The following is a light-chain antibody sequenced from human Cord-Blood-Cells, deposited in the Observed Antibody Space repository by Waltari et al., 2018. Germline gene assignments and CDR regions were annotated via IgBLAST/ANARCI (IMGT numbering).Light chain of an antibody. J-gene: IGLJ2*01. CDR2: EVS. Sequence: QSALTQPPSASGSPGQSVTISCTGTSRDVGGYNYVSWYQQHPGTSPKLMIYEVSKRPSGVPDRFSGSKSGNTASLTVSGLQAEDEADYYCSSYAGSNNLVFGGGTKLTVL. V-gene: IGLV2-8*01. CDR1: SRDVGGYNY. CDR3: SSYAGSNNLV.